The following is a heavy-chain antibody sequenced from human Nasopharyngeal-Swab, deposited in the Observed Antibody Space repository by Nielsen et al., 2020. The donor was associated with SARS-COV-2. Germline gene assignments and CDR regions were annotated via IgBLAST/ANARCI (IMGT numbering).Heavy chain of an antibody. J-gene: IGHJ4*02. D-gene: IGHD3-10*01. CDR3: ARAGITMVRGGQDYYFDY. Sequence: WVRQAPGQGLEWMGWISAYNGNTNYAQKLQGRVTMTTDTSTSTAYMELSSLRSEDTAVYYCARAGITMVRGGQDYYFDYWGQGTLVTVSS. V-gene: IGHV1-18*01. CDR2: ISAYNGNT.